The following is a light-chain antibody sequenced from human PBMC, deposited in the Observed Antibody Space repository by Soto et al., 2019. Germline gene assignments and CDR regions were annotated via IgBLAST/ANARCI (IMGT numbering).Light chain of an antibody. CDR1: QSISSW. CDR3: QQYNSYPLT. CDR2: DAS. V-gene: IGKV1-5*01. Sequence: DNQLTHAPSTLSASVGARVTITCRASQSISSWLAWYQQKPGKAPKLLIYDASSFESGVPSRFSGSGSGTEFTLTISSLQPDDFATYYCQQYNSYPLTFGGGSKVDNK. J-gene: IGKJ4*01.